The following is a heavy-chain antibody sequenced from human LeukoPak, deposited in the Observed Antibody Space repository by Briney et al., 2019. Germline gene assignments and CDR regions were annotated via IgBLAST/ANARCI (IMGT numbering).Heavy chain of an antibody. D-gene: IGHD3-22*01. J-gene: IGHJ4*02. CDR1: GYSISSGYY. Sequence: TSSETLSLTCTVSGYSISSGYYWGWIRQPPGKGLEWIGSIYHSGSTYYNPSLKSRVTISVDTSKNQFSLKLSSVTAADTAVYYCARAGHYYDSSGYFDYWGQGTLVTVSS. CDR3: ARAGHYYDSSGYFDY. CDR2: IYHSGST. V-gene: IGHV4-38-2*02.